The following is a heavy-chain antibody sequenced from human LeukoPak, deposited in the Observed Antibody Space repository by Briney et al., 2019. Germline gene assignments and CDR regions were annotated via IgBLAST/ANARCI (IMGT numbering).Heavy chain of an antibody. CDR2: IWYDGSNK. D-gene: IGHD6-19*01. CDR1: GLTFSSYG. CDR3: ARDSAPYSSGWYHYFDY. Sequence: PGRSLRLSCAASGLTFSSYGMHWVRQAPGKGLERVAVIWYDGSNKYYADSVKGRFTISRDNSKNTLSLQMNSLRAEDTAVYYCARDSAPYSSGWYHYFDYWGQGTLVTVSS. V-gene: IGHV3-33*01. J-gene: IGHJ4*02.